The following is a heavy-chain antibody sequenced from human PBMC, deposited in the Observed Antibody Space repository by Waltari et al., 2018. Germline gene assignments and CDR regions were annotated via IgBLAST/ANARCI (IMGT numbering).Heavy chain of an antibody. Sequence: QVQLQESGPGLVKPSETLSLTCTVSGGSISSYYWSWIRQPPGKGLEWIGYIYYSWSTNYTPSLNSLGTISVDTSKNQFSLKLSSVTAADTAVYYCARAMGRVSYMDVWGKGTTVTVSS. J-gene: IGHJ6*03. CDR1: GGSISSYY. D-gene: IGHD2-8*01. V-gene: IGHV4-59*01. CDR3: ARAMGRVSYMDV. CDR2: IYYSWST.